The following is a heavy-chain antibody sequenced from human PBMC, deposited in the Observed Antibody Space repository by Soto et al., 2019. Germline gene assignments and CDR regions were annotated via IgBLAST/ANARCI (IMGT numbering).Heavy chain of an antibody. J-gene: IGHJ4*02. Sequence: GGSLRLSCAASGFTVSSNYMSWGRQAPGKGLEWVSVIYSGGSTYYADSVKGRFTISRDNSKNTLYLQMNSLRAEDTAVYYCARDSGFGEGYFAYWGQGTLVTVSS. CDR2: IYSGGST. CDR1: GFTVSSNY. D-gene: IGHD3-10*01. CDR3: ARDSGFGEGYFAY. V-gene: IGHV3-66*01.